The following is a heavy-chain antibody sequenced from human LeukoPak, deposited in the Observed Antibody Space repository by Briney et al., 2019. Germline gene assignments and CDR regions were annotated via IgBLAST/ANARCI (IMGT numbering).Heavy chain of an antibody. CDR1: GFTFSSYW. Sequence: GGSLRLSCAASGFTFSSYWMHWVRQAPGKGLVWVSRINSDGSSTSYADSVKGRFTISRDNAKNTLYLQMNSLRAEDTAVYYCARDTGYCSGGSCYSRYFDYWGQGTLVTVSS. CDR3: ARDTGYCSGGSCYSRYFDY. D-gene: IGHD2-15*01. CDR2: INSDGSST. J-gene: IGHJ4*02. V-gene: IGHV3-74*01.